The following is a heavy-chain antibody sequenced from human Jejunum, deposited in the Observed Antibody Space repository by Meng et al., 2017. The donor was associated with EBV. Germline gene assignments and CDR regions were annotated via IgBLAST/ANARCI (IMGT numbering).Heavy chain of an antibody. CDR2: MYEGGNA. CDR1: GACTSTGGSL. J-gene: IGHJ4*02. D-gene: IGHD3-10*01. CDR3: ASGSPGLVIIGNYYQGGPFDY. Sequence: TVSGACTSTGGSLWSYYRHPPRQALGWGVFMYEGGNAFYKSSLENPVTISIDTSKNQFSLQLNSVPAADTAVYNCASGSPGLVIIGNYYQGGPFDYWGKGTLVTVSS. V-gene: IGHV4-30-4*01.